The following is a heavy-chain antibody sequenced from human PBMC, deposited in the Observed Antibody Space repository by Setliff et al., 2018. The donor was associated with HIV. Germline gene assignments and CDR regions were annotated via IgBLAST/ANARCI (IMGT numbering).Heavy chain of an antibody. CDR1: GYTFKVSG. D-gene: IGHD6-13*01. CDR3: ARGPLSSLPSY. Sequence: ASVKVSCKASGYTFKVSGLSWVRQVPGQGLQWMGWISVYNGHTSCAPEFQDRVTMTTDTSATTAYMELRSLKFDDTAVYYCARGPLSSLPSYWGQGTLVTVSS. J-gene: IGHJ4*02. V-gene: IGHV1-18*01. CDR2: ISVYNGHT.